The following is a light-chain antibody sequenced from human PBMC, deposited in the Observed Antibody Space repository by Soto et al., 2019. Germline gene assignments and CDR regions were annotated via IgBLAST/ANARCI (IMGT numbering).Light chain of an antibody. Sequence: EIVMTQSPAILSVSPGERATLSCRASQSVSSNLAWYQQKPGQAPRLLISGASTRATGIPARFSGSGSGTEFTLTITSLQSEDFAVYYCQQYNTWPRTFGQGTKVDIK. CDR1: QSVSSN. V-gene: IGKV3-15*01. CDR3: QQYNTWPRT. CDR2: GAS. J-gene: IGKJ1*01.